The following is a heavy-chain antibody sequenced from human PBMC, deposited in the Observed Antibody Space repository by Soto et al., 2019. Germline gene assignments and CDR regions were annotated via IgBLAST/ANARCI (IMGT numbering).Heavy chain of an antibody. J-gene: IGHJ5*02. CDR2: IYYSGRT. CDR1: GGSVSTDSYY. D-gene: IGHD6-19*01. V-gene: IGHV4-61*01. Sequence: SETLSLTCSVSGGSVSTDSYYWSWIRPPPGKGLEWIAYIYYSGRTNYNPSLQSRVTISLDTTKNQFSLKPSSVTTADTAVYYCAKYSRGHSPWGQGTLVTVSS. CDR3: AKYSRGHSP.